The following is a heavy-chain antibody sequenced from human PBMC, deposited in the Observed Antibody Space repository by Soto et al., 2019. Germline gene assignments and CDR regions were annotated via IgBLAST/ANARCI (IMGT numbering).Heavy chain of an antibody. Sequence: ASVKVSCQASGYTFTGYYMHWVRQAPGQGLEWMGWINPNSGGTNYAQKFQGRVTMTRDTSISTAYMELSRLRSDDTAVYYCAREGGHHHYFDYWGQGTLVTVSS. CDR3: AREGGHHHYFDY. CDR1: GYTFTGYY. V-gene: IGHV1-2*02. D-gene: IGHD2-15*01. J-gene: IGHJ4*02. CDR2: INPNSGGT.